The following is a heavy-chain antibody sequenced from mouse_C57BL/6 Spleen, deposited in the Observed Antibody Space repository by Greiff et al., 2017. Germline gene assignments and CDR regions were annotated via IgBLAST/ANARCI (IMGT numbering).Heavy chain of an antibody. D-gene: IGHD2-1*01. CDR3: ARPYGNLYYFDY. V-gene: IGHV1-59*01. J-gene: IGHJ2*01. CDR2: IDPSDSYT. Sequence: VQLQQSGAELVRPGTSVKLSCKASGYTFTSYWMHWVKQRPGQGLEWIGVIDPSDSYTNYNQKFKGKATLTVDTSSSTAYMQLSSLTSEDSAVYYCARPYGNLYYFDYWGQGTTLTVSS. CDR1: GYTFTSYW.